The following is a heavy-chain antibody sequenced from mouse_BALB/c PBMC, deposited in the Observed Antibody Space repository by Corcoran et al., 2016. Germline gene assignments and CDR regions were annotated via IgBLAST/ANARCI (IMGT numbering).Heavy chain of an antibody. V-gene: IGHV1S29*02. J-gene: IGHJ3*01. D-gene: IGHD2-1*01. CDR1: GYTFTDYN. Sequence: EVQLQQSGPELVKPGASVKISCKASGYTFTDYNMHWVKQSHGKSLEWIGYIYPYNGGTGYNQKFKSKATWTVDNSSSTAYMELRSLTSEDSAVYYCAIRSYGNLWFAYWGQGTLVTVSA. CDR2: IYPYNGGT. CDR3: AIRSYGNLWFAY.